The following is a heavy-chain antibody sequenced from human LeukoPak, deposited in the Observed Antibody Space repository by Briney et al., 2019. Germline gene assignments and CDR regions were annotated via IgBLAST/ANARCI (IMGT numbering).Heavy chain of an antibody. D-gene: IGHD6-19*01. CDR2: ISFGGGST. CDR3: AKALPSGWLHDAFDI. J-gene: IGHJ3*02. CDR1: GFTFSTYA. V-gene: IGHV3-23*01. Sequence: GGSLRLSCAASGFTFSTYAMSWVRQAPGKGLEWVSAISFGGGSTYYADSVKGRFTISRDNSKNTLYLQMNSLRAGDTAIYYCAKALPSGWLHDAFDIWGQGTMVTVSS.